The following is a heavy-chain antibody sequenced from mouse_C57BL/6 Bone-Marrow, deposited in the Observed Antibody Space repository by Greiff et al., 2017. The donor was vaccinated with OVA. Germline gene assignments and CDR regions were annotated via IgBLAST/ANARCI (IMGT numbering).Heavy chain of an antibody. CDR3: AREEVLRGYFDV. J-gene: IGHJ1*03. CDR1: GYTFTSYW. V-gene: IGHV1-69*01. Sequence: QVQLQQPGAELVMPGASVKLSCKASGYTFTSYWMHWVKQRPGQGLEWIGEIDPSDSYTNYNQKFKGKSTLTVDKSSSTAYMQLSSLTSEDSAVYYCAREEVLRGYFDVWGTGTTVTVSS. D-gene: IGHD2-14*01. CDR2: IDPSDSYT.